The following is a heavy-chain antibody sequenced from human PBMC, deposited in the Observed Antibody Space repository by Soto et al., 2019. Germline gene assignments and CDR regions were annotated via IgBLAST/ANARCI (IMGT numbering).Heavy chain of an antibody. J-gene: IGHJ4*02. CDR1: GGSISSGDYY. V-gene: IGHV4-31*03. Sequence: PSETLSLTCTVSGGSISSGDYYWSWIRQLPGKDLEWIAYIYYNGNTYYTPSLKSRATISLDTSRNQFFLNLNSVTAADTAVYYCARGRLTMVRGGLLGYFDYWGQGTLVTVSS. D-gene: IGHD3-10*01. CDR2: IYYNGNT. CDR3: ARGRLTMVRGGLLGYFDY.